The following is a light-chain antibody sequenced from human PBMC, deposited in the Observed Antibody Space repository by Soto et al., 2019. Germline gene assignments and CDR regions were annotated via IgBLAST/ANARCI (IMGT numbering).Light chain of an antibody. Sequence: QSALTQPASVSGSPGQSITISCTGTSSDVGGYNYVSWYQQHPGKAPQLMIYEVSNRPSGVSNRFSGSKSGNTASLTSSGLQAEDEGDYYCSSYTTTTWVFGGGTKLTVL. CDR3: SSYTTTTWV. CDR2: EVS. CDR1: SSDVGGYNY. V-gene: IGLV2-14*01. J-gene: IGLJ3*02.